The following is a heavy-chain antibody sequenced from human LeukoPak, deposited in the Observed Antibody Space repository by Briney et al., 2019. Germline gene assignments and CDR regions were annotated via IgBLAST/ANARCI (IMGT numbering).Heavy chain of an antibody. CDR3: ARGPRDSRYGKSDY. Sequence: ASVKVSCKASGCTLHSYAISWLRQAPGQGLEWMGGIIPIFGTANYAQKFQGRVTITADESTSTAYMELSSLRSEDTAVYYCARGPRDSRYGKSDYWGQGTLVTVSS. CDR2: IIPIFGTA. D-gene: IGHD5-12*01. CDR1: GCTLHSYA. J-gene: IGHJ4*02. V-gene: IGHV1-69*13.